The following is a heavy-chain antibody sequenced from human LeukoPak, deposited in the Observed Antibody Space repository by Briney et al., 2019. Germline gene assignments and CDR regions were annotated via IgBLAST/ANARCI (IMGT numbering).Heavy chain of an antibody. CDR1: GGTFSSYA. V-gene: IGHV1-69*01. CDR3: ARVVPAAIGGFWFDP. J-gene: IGHJ5*02. CDR2: IIPIFGTA. D-gene: IGHD2-2*01. Sequence: SVKVSCKASGGTFSSYAISWVRHAPGQGLEWMGGIIPIFGTANYAQKFQGRVTITADESTSTAYMELSSLRSEDTAVYYCARVVPAAIGGFWFDPWGQGTLVTVS.